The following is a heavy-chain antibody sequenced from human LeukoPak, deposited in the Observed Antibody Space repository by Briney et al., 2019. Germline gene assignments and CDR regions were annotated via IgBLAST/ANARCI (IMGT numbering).Heavy chain of an antibody. CDR1: GYTFIGYA. CDR3: ARAYYDILTGYHTYYYYGMDV. Sequence: ASVKVSCKASGYTFIGYAMNWVRQAPGQGLEWMGWINTNTGNPTYAQGFTGRFVFSLDTSVSTAYLQISSLKAEDTAVYYCARAYYDILTGYHTYYYYGMDVWGQGTTVTVSS. D-gene: IGHD3-9*01. CDR2: INTNTGNP. V-gene: IGHV7-4-1*02. J-gene: IGHJ6*02.